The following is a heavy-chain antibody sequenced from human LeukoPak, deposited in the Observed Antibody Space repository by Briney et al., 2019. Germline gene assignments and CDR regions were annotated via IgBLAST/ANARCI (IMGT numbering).Heavy chain of an antibody. CDR1: GYTFTSYY. CDR3: ARGRYCSSTSCSAPVWGWFDP. CDR2: INPSGGST. J-gene: IGHJ5*02. V-gene: IGHV1-46*01. Sequence: ASVKVSCKASGYTFTSYYMHWVRQAPGQGLEWMGIINPSGGSTSYAQKFQGRVTMTRDMSTSTVYMELSSLRSEDTAMYYCARGRYCSSTSCSAPVWGWFDPWGQGTLVTVSS. D-gene: IGHD2-2*01.